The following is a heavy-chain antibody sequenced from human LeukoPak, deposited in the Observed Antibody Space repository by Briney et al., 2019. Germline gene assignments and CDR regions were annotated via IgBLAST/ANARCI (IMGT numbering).Heavy chain of an antibody. D-gene: IGHD6-19*01. J-gene: IGHJ4*02. V-gene: IGHV4-59*08. Sequence: SETLSLTCTVSGGSISSYYWSWIRQPPGKGLEWIGYIYYSGSTNYNPSLKSRVTISVDTSKNQFSLKLSSVTAADTAVYYCARHGRSGWFDYWGQGTLDTVSS. CDR3: ARHGRSGWFDY. CDR1: GGSISSYY. CDR2: IYYSGST.